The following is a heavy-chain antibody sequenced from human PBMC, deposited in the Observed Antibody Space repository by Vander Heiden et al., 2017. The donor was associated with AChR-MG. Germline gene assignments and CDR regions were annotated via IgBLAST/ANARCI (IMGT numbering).Heavy chain of an antibody. Sequence: EVQLVQSGAEVKKPGESLKISCTGSGYRFTSYWIGWVRQMPGKGLEWMGIIYPGDSDTRYSPSFQGQVTISADKSISTAYLQWSSLKASDTAMYYCARHISGDSSGYYSYYYYGMDVWGQGTTVTVSS. J-gene: IGHJ6*02. CDR3: ARHISGDSSGYYSYYYYGMDV. V-gene: IGHV5-51*01. CDR1: GYRFTSYW. CDR2: IYPGDSDT. D-gene: IGHD3-22*01.